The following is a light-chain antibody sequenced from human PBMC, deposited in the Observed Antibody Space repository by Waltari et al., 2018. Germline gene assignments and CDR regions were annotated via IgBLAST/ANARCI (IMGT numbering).Light chain of an antibody. CDR2: WAS. CDR1: QSVFSRPNSKNY. J-gene: IGKJ1*01. CDR3: QQSYSSPRT. Sequence: DIVMTQSPDSLAVSLCARATINCKSSQSVFSRPNSKNYLAWFQQKPGQPPKLLIYWASTRESGVPDRFSGSGSRTDFTLTISSLQAEDVAVYYCQQSYSSPRTFGQGTRVQIK. V-gene: IGKV4-1*01.